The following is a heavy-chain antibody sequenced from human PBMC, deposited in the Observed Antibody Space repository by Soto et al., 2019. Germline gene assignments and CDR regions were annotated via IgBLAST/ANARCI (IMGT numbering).Heavy chain of an antibody. CDR3: ARRPPPNYGMDV. J-gene: IGHJ6*02. CDR2: IYYSGST. CDR1: GDSINSHY. Sequence: QVQLQESGPGLLKPSETLSLTCTVSGDSINSHYWNWIRQPPGKGLEWIGYIYYSGSTNYYPSLKSRVAISVDTSKNQFSLRLSSVTAADTAVYYCARRPPPNYGMDVWGQGTTVTVSS. V-gene: IGHV4-59*08.